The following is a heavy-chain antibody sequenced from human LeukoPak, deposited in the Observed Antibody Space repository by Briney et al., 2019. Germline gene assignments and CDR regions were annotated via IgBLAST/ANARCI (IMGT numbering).Heavy chain of an antibody. V-gene: IGHV4-59*11. CDR3: ARGTRSSGLYY. CDR1: GASISSHY. D-gene: IGHD3-10*01. CDR2: IFYSGST. Sequence: SETLSLTCTVSGASISSHYWSWIRQPPGKGLEWIGYIFYSGSTNYNPSLKSRVSMSVDRSKNQFSLRLNSVTAADTAIYFCARGTRSSGLYYWGQGTLVTVSS. J-gene: IGHJ4*02.